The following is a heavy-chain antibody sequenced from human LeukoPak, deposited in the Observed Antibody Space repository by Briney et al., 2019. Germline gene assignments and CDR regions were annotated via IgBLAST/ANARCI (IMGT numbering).Heavy chain of an antibody. CDR1: GYSFTSYW. CDR3: ARPNITSYYDSRGYDAFDV. V-gene: IGHV5-51*01. CDR2: IYPGDSET. Sequence: KLGESLKISCKGSGYSFTSYWIGWVRQMPGKGLEWMGIIYPGDSETRYSPSFQGQVTISADKSIRIAYLQWNSLKTSDTAMYYCARPNITSYYDSRGYDAFDVWGQGTMVTVSS. D-gene: IGHD3-22*01. J-gene: IGHJ3*01.